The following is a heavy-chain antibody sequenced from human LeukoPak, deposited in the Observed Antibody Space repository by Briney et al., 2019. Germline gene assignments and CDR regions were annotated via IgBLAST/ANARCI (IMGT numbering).Heavy chain of an antibody. CDR2: ISSGGDSI. J-gene: IGHJ3*02. Sequence: PGGSLRLSCTASGSTLSNFNIYAMSWVRQAPGKGLDWVSIISSGGDSIYYADSVKRRFTTSRDNSKKTLYLQMNSLRAEDTALYYCANDLVGTGAFDIWGRGTMVTVSS. V-gene: IGHV3-23*01. CDR3: ANDLVGTGAFDI. D-gene: IGHD2-21*02. CDR1: GSTLSNFNIYA.